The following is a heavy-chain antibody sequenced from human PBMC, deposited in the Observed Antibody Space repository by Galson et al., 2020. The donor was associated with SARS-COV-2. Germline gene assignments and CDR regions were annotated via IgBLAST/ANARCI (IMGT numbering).Heavy chain of an antibody. Sequence: SETLSLTCTVSGGSVSSVRNYWSWIRQPPGKGLEGIGYVDYFGSTNYNPPLKSRVTISVDTSKNQFSLKLSSVTAADTAIYYCARISVAATYFYDNWGQGTLVTVSS. CDR2: VDYFGST. D-gene: IGHD1-26*01. CDR1: GGSVSSVRNY. V-gene: IGHV4-61*01. J-gene: IGHJ4*02. CDR3: ARISVAATYFYDN.